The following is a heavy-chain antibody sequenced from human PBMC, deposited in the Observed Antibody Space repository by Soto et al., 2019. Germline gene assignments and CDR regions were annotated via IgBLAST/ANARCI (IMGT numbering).Heavy chain of an antibody. CDR2: ISGSSSYI. Sequence: GGSLRLSCAASGFTFSSYRMNWVRQAPGKGLEWVSSISGSSSYIYYADSVRGRFTISRDNAKNSLFLQMNSLRVEDTAVYYCARLASGSDVLTGYLPIWGQGTLVTSPQ. CDR3: ARLASGSDVLTGYLPI. D-gene: IGHD3-9*01. CDR1: GFTFSSYR. V-gene: IGHV3-21*01. J-gene: IGHJ4*02.